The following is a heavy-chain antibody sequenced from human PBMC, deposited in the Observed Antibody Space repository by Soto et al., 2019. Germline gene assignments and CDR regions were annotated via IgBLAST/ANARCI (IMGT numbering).Heavy chain of an antibody. CDR2: IYHSGST. V-gene: IGHV4-30-2*01. CDR3: ARSLTYYDYVWGSYRFVNYFDY. J-gene: IGHJ4*02. CDR1: GGSISSGGYS. Sequence: SETLSLTCAVSGGSISSGGYSWSWIRQPPGKGLEWIGYIYHSGSTYYNPSLKSRVTISVDRSKNQFSLKLSSVTAADTAVYYCARSLTYYDYVWGSYRFVNYFDYWGQGTLVT. D-gene: IGHD3-16*02.